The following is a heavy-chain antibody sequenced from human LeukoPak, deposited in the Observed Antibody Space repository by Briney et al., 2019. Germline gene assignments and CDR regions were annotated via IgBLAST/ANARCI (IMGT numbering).Heavy chain of an antibody. CDR1: GYTFTSYD. J-gene: IGHJ4*02. CDR2: MNPNSGNT. Sequence: GASVKVSCKASGYTFTSYDINWVRQATGQGLEWMGWMNPNSGNTGYAQKFQGRVTMTTDTSTSTAYMELRSLRSDDTAVYYCARVAMIVPFDYWGQGTLVTVSS. D-gene: IGHD3-22*01. V-gene: IGHV1-8*01. CDR3: ARVAMIVPFDY.